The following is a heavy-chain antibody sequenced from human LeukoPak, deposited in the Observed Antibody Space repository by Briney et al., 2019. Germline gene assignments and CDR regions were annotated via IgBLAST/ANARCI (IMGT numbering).Heavy chain of an antibody. CDR1: GFTFSSYA. Sequence: PGGSLRLSCAASGFTFSSYAMSWVRQAPGKGLEWVSAISGSGGSTYYADSVKGRFTISRDNSKNTLYLQMNSLRAEDTAVYYCAKEGDSSGYLPYYFDYWGQGTPVTVSS. J-gene: IGHJ4*02. CDR2: ISGSGGST. D-gene: IGHD3-22*01. CDR3: AKEGDSSGYLPYYFDY. V-gene: IGHV3-23*01.